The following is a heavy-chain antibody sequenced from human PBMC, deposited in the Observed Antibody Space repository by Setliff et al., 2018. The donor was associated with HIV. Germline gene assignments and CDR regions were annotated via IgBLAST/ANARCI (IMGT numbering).Heavy chain of an antibody. Sequence: GESLKISCKGSGYSFTSYWIGWVRQMPGKGLEWMGIIYPGDSDTRYSPSFQGQVTISADKSISTAYLQWSSLKASDTAMYYCARQGKVYYYDSRSYYNPPDYWGQGALVTVSS. CDR1: GYSFTSYW. D-gene: IGHD3-10*01. CDR3: ARQGKVYYYDSRSYYNPPDY. J-gene: IGHJ4*02. V-gene: IGHV5-51*01. CDR2: IYPGDSDT.